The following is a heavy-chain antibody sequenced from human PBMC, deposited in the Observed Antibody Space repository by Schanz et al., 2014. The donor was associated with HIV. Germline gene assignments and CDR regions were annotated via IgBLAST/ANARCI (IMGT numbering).Heavy chain of an antibody. J-gene: IGHJ6*02. CDR1: GFIVSSNY. Sequence: EVQLVESGGALIQPGGSRRLSCAASGFIVSSNYMTWVRQAPGKGLEWVSLIYTGGSTSYADSVKGRFTISRDNSKNTLYLQMNSLRAEDTAVYYCARGSGPYYYYYGMDVWGQGTTVTVSS. CDR2: IYTGGST. CDR3: ARGSGPYYYYYGMDV. D-gene: IGHD3-10*01. V-gene: IGHV3-53*01.